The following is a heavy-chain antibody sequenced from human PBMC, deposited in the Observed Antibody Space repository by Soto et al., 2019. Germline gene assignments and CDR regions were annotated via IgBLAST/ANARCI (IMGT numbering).Heavy chain of an antibody. V-gene: IGHV3-23*01. CDR2: ITGSGGST. Sequence: GGSLRLSCAASGFTFSSYAMSWVRQAPGKGLEWVSAITGSGGSTYYADSVKGRFTISRDNSKNTLYLQMNSLRAEDTAVYYCAKDLIRKVVPAASWFDPWGQGTLVTVSS. D-gene: IGHD2-2*01. J-gene: IGHJ5*02. CDR1: GFTFSSYA. CDR3: AKDLIRKVVPAASWFDP.